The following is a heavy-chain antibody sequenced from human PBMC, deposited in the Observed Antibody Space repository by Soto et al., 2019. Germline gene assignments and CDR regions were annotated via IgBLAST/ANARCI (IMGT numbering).Heavy chain of an antibody. CDR3: AGAPLGSGYYFYGLDV. Sequence: SVKVSSKAPGGTFSSYAVSWLRRTPRQGLERMGGIIPIFGTANYAQKFQGRVTITADESTSTAYMELSSLRSEDTAVYYCAGAPLGSGYYFYGLDVWCQGTTVNVFS. D-gene: IGHD3-10*01. V-gene: IGHV1-69*13. J-gene: IGHJ6*02. CDR1: GGTFSSYA. CDR2: IIPIFGTA.